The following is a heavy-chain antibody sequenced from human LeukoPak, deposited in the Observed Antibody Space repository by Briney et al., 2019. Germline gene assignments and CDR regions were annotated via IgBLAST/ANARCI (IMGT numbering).Heavy chain of an antibody. Sequence: GGSLRLSCAVSGFTFSGHWMFWVRQAPGKGLEWVSSDGSGTGYTDSVKGRFTVSRDNAKTSLYLQMNSLRAEDTAVYYCARHLSGVTGYTYGRGIDYWGQGTLVTVSS. CDR1: GFTFSGHW. J-gene: IGHJ4*02. CDR3: ARHLSGVTGYTYGRGIDY. CDR2: DGSGT. D-gene: IGHD5-18*01. V-gene: IGHV3-74*01.